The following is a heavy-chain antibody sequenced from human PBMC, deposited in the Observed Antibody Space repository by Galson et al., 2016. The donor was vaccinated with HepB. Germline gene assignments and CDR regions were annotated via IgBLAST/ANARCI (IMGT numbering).Heavy chain of an antibody. D-gene: IGHD1-26*01. CDR2: IYSGGST. CDR3: ARERGTGGGSNYFDY. CDR1: GFTVSNNY. J-gene: IGHJ4*02. Sequence: SLRLSCAASGFTVSNNYMSWVRQAPGKGLEWVSVIYSGGSTYYTDSVKGRFTISRDNSKNTLYLQMNSLRAEDTAVYYCARERGTGGGSNYFDYWGQGTLVTVSS. V-gene: IGHV3-53*01.